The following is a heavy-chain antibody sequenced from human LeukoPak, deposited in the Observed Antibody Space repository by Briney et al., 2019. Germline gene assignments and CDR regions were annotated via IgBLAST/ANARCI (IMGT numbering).Heavy chain of an antibody. CDR2: IYSGGTT. J-gene: IGHJ6*02. V-gene: IGHV3-53*01. CDR1: GFTVSNNY. Sequence: GGSLRLSCAASGFTVSNNYMSWVRQAPGKGLEWVSVIYSGGTTYYADSVKGRFTISRDNSKNTLFLQVNNLRAEDTAVYYCVKGSIWFEEEKSYYYGMDVWGQGTTVTVSS. CDR3: VKGSIWFEEEKSYYYGMDV. D-gene: IGHD3-10*01.